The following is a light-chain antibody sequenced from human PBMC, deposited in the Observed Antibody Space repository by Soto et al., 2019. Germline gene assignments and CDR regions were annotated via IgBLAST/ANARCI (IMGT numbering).Light chain of an antibody. Sequence: EIVMTQSPATLSVSPGERATLSCRASQSVSSNLAWYQQTPGQAPRRLIYGASTRATGIQARFSGSGSGTHCTLTISRLQSEDFAVYSCQQYNNWPYTFGQGTKLEI. J-gene: IGKJ2*01. CDR3: QQYNNWPYT. V-gene: IGKV3-15*01. CDR2: GAS. CDR1: QSVSSN.